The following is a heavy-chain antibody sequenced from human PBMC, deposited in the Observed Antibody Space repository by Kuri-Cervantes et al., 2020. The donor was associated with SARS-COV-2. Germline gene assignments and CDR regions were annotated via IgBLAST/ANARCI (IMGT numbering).Heavy chain of an antibody. Sequence: GGSLRLSCAASGFTFSSYAMSWVRQAPGKGLEWVSVIYSGGSSTYYADSVKGRFTISRDNSKNSLYLQMNSLRAEDTAVYYCARVDNDILTGYSFYYYYGMDVWGQGTTVTVSS. J-gene: IGHJ6*02. CDR2: IYSGGSST. CDR3: ARVDNDILTGYSFYYYYGMDV. V-gene: IGHV3-23*03. CDR1: GFTFSSYA. D-gene: IGHD3-9*01.